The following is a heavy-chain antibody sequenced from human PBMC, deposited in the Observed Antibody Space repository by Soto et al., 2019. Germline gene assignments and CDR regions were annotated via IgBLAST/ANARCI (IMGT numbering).Heavy chain of an antibody. V-gene: IGHV1-69*02. CDR2: IIPILGIA. J-gene: IGHJ5*02. D-gene: IGHD2-2*01. Sequence: SVKVSCKASGGTFSSYTISWVRQAPGQGLEWMGRIIPILGIANYAQKFQGRVTITADKSTSTAYMELSSLRSEDTAVYYCARGYCSSTSCYRNWFDPWGQGTLVTVSS. CDR3: ARGYCSSTSCYRNWFDP. CDR1: GGTFSSYT.